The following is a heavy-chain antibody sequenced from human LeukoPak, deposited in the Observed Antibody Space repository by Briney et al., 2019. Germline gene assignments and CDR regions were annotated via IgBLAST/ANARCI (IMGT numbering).Heavy chain of an antibody. CDR2: INHSGST. Sequence: SETLSLTCAVYGGSFSGYYWSWIRQPPGKGLEWIGEINHSGSTNYNPSLKSRVTISVDTSKNQFSLKLSSVTAADTAVYYCARVRWLPFSLNLFDYWGQGTLVTVSS. V-gene: IGHV4-34*01. CDR3: ARVRWLPFSLNLFDY. J-gene: IGHJ4*02. D-gene: IGHD5-24*01. CDR1: GGSFSGYY.